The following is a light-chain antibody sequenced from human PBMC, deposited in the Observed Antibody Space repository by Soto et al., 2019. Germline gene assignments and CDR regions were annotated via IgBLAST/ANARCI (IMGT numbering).Light chain of an antibody. J-gene: IGKJ1*01. Sequence: ETVMTQSPATLSVSPGERATLSCRASQSVSSNVAWYQQKPGLAPRLLIYEASTRATGIPARFSGSGSGTEFTLTISSLQSEDFAVYYCQHYDNWPPWTFGQGTQVEI. CDR2: EAS. CDR1: QSVSSN. V-gene: IGKV3-15*01. CDR3: QHYDNWPPWT.